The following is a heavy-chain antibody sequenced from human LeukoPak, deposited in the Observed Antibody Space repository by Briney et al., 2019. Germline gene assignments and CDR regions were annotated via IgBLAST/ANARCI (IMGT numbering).Heavy chain of an antibody. J-gene: IGHJ5*02. CDR3: ARGYGDWFDP. Sequence: PGGSLRLSCAASGFTFNSYWMHWVRQARGKGLVWVSRINSDESRTAYADSVKGRFSISRDNAKNTLYLQMNSLRAEDTAVYYCARGYGDWFDPWGQGTLVTVSS. D-gene: IGHD4-17*01. CDR2: INSDESRT. CDR1: GFTFNSYW. V-gene: IGHV3-74*01.